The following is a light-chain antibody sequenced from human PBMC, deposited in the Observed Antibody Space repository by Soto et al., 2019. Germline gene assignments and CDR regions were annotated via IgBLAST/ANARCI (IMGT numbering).Light chain of an antibody. CDR3: CSYTVSYMI. CDR2: DVS. Sequence: QSALTQPHSVSGSPGQSVTISGTGTSSDIGTYKYVSWYQLHPGKAPKLIIYDVSKRPSGVPDRFSGSKSGNTASLTISGLQAEDEADYCCCSYTVSYMIFGGGTKVTVL. J-gene: IGLJ2*01. V-gene: IGLV2-11*01. CDR1: SSDIGTYKY.